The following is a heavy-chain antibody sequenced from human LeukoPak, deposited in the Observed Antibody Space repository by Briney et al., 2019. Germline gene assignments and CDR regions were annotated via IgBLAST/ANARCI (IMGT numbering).Heavy chain of an antibody. Sequence: AASVKVSFKASGYTFTIYYMHWVRQAPGQGLEWMGIINPSGGSTSYAQKFQGRVTMTRDTSTSTVYMELSSLRSEDTAVYYCARAEMDHWYFDLWGRGTLVTVSS. D-gene: IGHD5-24*01. CDR3: ARAEMDHWYFDL. J-gene: IGHJ2*01. CDR2: INPSGGST. V-gene: IGHV1-46*01. CDR1: GYTFTIYY.